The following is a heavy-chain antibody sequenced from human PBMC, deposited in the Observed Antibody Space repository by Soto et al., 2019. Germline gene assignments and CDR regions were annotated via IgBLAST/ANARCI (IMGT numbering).Heavy chain of an antibody. Sequence: QVQLVQSGAEVKKPGSSVKVSCKASGGTFSSYTISWVRQAPGQGLEWMGRIIPILGIANYAQKFQGRVTITADKSTSTAYMELSSLRSEDTAVYYCAREEVVYYFDYWGQGTLVTVSS. CDR2: IIPILGIA. J-gene: IGHJ4*02. CDR1: GGTFSSYT. CDR3: AREEVVYYFDY. D-gene: IGHD1-1*01. V-gene: IGHV1-69*08.